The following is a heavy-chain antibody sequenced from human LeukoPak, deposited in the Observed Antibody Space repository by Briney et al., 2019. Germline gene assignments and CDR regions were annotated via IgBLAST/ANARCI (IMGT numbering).Heavy chain of an antibody. CDR2: ISWDGGST. Sequence: GGSLRLSCAASGFTFDDYTMHWVRQAPGKGLEWVSLISWDGGSTYYADSVKGRFTISRDNSKNSLYLQTNSLRTEDTALYYCAKPKLELRKGVHYFDYWGQGTLVTVSS. CDR1: GFTFDDYT. V-gene: IGHV3-43*01. J-gene: IGHJ4*02. D-gene: IGHD1-7*01. CDR3: AKPKLELRKGVHYFDY.